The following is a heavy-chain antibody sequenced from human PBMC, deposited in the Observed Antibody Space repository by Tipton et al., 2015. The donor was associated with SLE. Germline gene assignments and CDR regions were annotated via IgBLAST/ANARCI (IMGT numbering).Heavy chain of an antibody. CDR3: VRDYDFWAGETDY. V-gene: IGHV4-61*02. J-gene: IGHJ4*02. Sequence: LRLSCSVSGGSISSGSYYWSWIRQPAGGGLAWIGRIYTRGSTNYNPSLESRVTISFDTSRNQFSLKLTSVTAADTAVYYCVRDYDFWAGETDYWGQGALVTVSS. CDR1: GGSISSGSYY. D-gene: IGHD3-3*01. CDR2: IYTRGST.